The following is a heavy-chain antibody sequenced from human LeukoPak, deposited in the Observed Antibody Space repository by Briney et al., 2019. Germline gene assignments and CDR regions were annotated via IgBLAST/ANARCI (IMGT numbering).Heavy chain of an antibody. V-gene: IGHV1-18*01. J-gene: IGHJ4*02. CDR2: ISAYNGNT. CDR3: ARDSSWWELHDGLDY. CDR1: GYTFTSYD. Sequence: ASVKVSCKASGYTFTSYDINWVRQATGQGLEWMGWISAYNGNTNYAQKLQGRVTMTTDTSTSTAYMELRSLRSDDTAVYYCARDSSWWELHDGLDYWGQGTLVTVSS. D-gene: IGHD1-26*01.